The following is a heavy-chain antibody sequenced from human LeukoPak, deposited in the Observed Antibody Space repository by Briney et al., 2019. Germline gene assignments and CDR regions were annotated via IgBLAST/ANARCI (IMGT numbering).Heavy chain of an antibody. J-gene: IGHJ6*04. D-gene: IGHD2-2*01. CDR3: ARGRAGETGTVVPAATDSHYYYYYGMDV. Sequence: SETLSLTCAVYGGSFSGYYWSWIRQPPGKGLEWIGDINHSGSTNYNPSLKSRVNISVDTSKNQFSLKLSSVTAADTAVYYCARGRAGETGTVVPAATDSHYYYYYGMDVWGKGTTVTVSS. V-gene: IGHV4-34*01. CDR2: INHSGST. CDR1: GGSFSGYY.